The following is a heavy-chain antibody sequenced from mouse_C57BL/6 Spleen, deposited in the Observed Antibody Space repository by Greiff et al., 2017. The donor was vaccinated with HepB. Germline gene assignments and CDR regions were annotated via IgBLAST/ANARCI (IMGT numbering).Heavy chain of an antibody. Sequence: VQLKQSGPVLVKPGASVKMSCKASGYTFTDYYMNWVKQSHGKSLEWIGVINPYNGGTSYNQKFKGKATLTVDKSSSTAYMELNSLTSEDSAVYYCARRSYGYYAMDYWGQGTSVTVSS. J-gene: IGHJ4*01. V-gene: IGHV1-19*01. D-gene: IGHD1-1*02. CDR3: ARRSYGYYAMDY. CDR1: GYTFTDYY. CDR2: INPYNGGT.